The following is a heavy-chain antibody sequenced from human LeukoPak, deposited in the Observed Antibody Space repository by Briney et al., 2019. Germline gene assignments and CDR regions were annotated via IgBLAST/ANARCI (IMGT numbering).Heavy chain of an antibody. CDR2: IYYSGST. CDR1: GGSVSSGSYY. Sequence: SETLSLTCTVSGGSVSSGSYYWSWIRQPPGKGLEWIGYIYYSGSTNYDPSLKSRVTISRDMSKNQFSLRLSSVTAADTGVYYCAGQVGYFDYWGQGTLVTVSS. D-gene: IGHD1-26*01. CDR3: AGQVGYFDY. J-gene: IGHJ4*02. V-gene: IGHV4-61*01.